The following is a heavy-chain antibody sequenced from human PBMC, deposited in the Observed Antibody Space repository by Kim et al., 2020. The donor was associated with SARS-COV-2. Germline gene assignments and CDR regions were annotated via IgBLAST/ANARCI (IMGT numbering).Heavy chain of an antibody. CDR3: ARDPITYSA. J-gene: IGHJ5*02. V-gene: IGHV3-48*02. Sequence: RTIYYADSVKGRFTISRDNAKTSLYLQMNSLRDEDTAVYYCARDPITYSAWGQGTLVTVSS. D-gene: IGHD1-26*01. CDR2: RTI.